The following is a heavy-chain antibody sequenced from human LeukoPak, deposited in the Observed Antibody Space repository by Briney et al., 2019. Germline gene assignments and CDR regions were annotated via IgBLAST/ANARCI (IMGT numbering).Heavy chain of an antibody. D-gene: IGHD6-13*01. J-gene: IGHJ4*02. CDR3: ARDDPGIAAAGGVY. Sequence: SETLSLTCTVSDGSLSSGSYYWTWIRQPAGKGLEWIGRIYTRGGTTYNPSLKSRVTISIDTSKNQFSLKLSSVTAADTAVYYCARDDPGIAAAGGVYWGQGTLVTVSS. V-gene: IGHV4-61*02. CDR2: IYTRGGT. CDR1: DGSLSSGSYY.